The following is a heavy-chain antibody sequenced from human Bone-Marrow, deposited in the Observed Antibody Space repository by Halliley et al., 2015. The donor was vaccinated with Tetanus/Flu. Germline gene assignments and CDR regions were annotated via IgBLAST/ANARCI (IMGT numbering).Heavy chain of an antibody. D-gene: IGHD3-10*01. J-gene: IGHJ6*02. CDR3: ARDRERELVAIIGPYYNSYGMDV. Sequence: SLRLSCVVSEFTFSTYWMSWVRQAPGKGLEWVANINQDGSEKYYVDSVKGRFTISRDNAKNSLYLQMNSLRAEDTAVYYCARDRERELVAIIGPYYNSYGMDVWGQGTTVTVSS. V-gene: IGHV3-7*03. CDR1: EFTFSTYW. CDR2: INQDGSEK.